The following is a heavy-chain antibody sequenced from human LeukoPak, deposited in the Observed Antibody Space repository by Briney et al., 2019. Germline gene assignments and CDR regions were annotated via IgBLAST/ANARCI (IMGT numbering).Heavy chain of an antibody. CDR2: IKQDGSEK. CDR3: ARVVVDYYDSSGQPIDY. D-gene: IGHD3-22*01. Sequence: PGGSLRLSCAASGFTFSSYWMSWVRQAPGKGLEWVADIKQDGSEKYYVDSVKGRFTISRDNAKNSLYLQMNSLRAEDTAVYYCARVVVDYYDSSGQPIDYWGQGTLVTVSS. V-gene: IGHV3-7*01. CDR1: GFTFSSYW. J-gene: IGHJ4*02.